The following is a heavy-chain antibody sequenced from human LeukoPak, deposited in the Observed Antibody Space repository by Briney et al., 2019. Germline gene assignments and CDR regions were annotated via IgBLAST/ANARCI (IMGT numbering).Heavy chain of an antibody. CDR2: ISSSSSYI. Sequence: GGSLRLSCAASGFTFSSYSMNWVRQAPGKGLEWVSSISSSSSYIYYADSVKGRFTISRDNAKNSLYLQMNSLRAEDTAVYYCARVLFPFGSGSYYLDYWGQGTLVTVSS. CDR1: GFTFSSYS. D-gene: IGHD3-10*01. V-gene: IGHV3-21*01. J-gene: IGHJ4*02. CDR3: ARVLFPFGSGSYYLDY.